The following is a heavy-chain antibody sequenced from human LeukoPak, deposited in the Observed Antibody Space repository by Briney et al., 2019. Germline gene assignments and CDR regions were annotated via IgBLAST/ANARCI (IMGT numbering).Heavy chain of an antibody. CDR3: ARVSGSYYPGWFDP. CDR1: WGPINSSSYY. V-gene: IGHV4-39*07. Sequence: PSGAPSPTRSVSWGPINSSSYYLGWVRPPPGEGLGWVGSIHYSGSTNYNPSLKSRVTISVDTSKNQFSLKLSSVTAADTAVYYCARVSGSYYPGWFDPWGQGTLVTVSS. CDR2: IHYSGST. J-gene: IGHJ5*02. D-gene: IGHD1-26*01.